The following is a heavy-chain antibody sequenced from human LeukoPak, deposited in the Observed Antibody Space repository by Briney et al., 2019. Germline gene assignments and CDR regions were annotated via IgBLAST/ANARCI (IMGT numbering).Heavy chain of an antibody. J-gene: IGHJ4*02. Sequence: SETLSLTCTVSGGSISSSNYYWGWIRQPPGKGLEWIGSISYSGSTYYNPSLKSRVTISVDTSKNQFSLKLTSVTAADTAVYYCARGGNESTAHLLVYWGQGTLVTVSS. CDR3: ARGGNESTAHLLVY. CDR1: GGSISSSNYY. CDR2: ISYSGST. D-gene: IGHD2-8*02. V-gene: IGHV4-39*07.